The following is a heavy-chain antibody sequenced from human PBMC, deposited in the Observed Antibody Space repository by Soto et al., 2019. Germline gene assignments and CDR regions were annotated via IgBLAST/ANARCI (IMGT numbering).Heavy chain of an antibody. CDR3: ATDRRAGGNYGFDSDF. CDR1: GFTFSSYG. D-gene: IGHD1-7*01. V-gene: IGHV3-23*01. Sequence: EVQLLESGGGLVQPGGSLRLSCAASGFTFSSYGMTWVRQAPGKGLEWVSFSSATGAGTYYADSVKGRFTISRDNSKNTPYLQMTSLRADDTAVYYCATDRRAGGNYGFDSDFWGQGALVIGSS. J-gene: IGHJ4*02. CDR2: SSATGAGT.